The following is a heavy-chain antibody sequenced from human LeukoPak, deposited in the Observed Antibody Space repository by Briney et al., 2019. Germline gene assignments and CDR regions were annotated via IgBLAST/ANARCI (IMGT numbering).Heavy chain of an antibody. CDR3: ARTQSDAFDI. J-gene: IGHJ3*02. CDR1: GGSISSSSYF. CDR2: IYYTGRT. V-gene: IGHV4-39*07. Sequence: SETLSLTCTVSGGSISSSSYFWGWIRQPPGKGLEWIGSIYYTGRTYYNPSIKSRVTISVDTSTNQFSLKLSSVTAADTAVYYCARTQSDAFDIWGQGTMVTVSS.